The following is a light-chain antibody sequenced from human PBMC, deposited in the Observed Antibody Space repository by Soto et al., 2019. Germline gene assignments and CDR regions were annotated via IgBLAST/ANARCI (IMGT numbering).Light chain of an antibody. J-gene: IGKJ4*01. V-gene: IGKV1-8*01. CDR1: QGISSY. CDR2: AAS. Sequence: AIRMTQSPSSFSASTGDRVTITCRASQGISSYLAWYQQKPGKAPKLLIYAASTLQSGVPSRFSGSGSGTDVTLTVSGLQSEDSANYFCRQYYSYPPAFGGGTKVEI. CDR3: RQYYSYPPA.